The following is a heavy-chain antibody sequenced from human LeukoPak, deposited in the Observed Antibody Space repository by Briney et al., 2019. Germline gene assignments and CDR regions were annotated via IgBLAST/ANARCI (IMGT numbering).Heavy chain of an antibody. J-gene: IGHJ5*02. CDR3: AREDYVVRSWFDP. CDR1: GYTFTSYY. CDR2: INPSCGST. Sequence: APVTVSCKASGYTFTSYYMHWVRQAPGQGLEWMGIINPSCGSTSYAQKFQGRVTMTRDTSTSTVYMELSSLRSEDTAVYYCAREDYVVRSWFDPWGQGTPVTVSS. V-gene: IGHV1-46*01. D-gene: IGHD3-22*01.